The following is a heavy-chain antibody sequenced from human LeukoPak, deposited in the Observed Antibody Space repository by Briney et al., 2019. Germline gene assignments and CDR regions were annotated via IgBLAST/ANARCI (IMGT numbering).Heavy chain of an antibody. CDR2: IYYSGST. CDR1: GGSISSYY. Sequence: PSETLSLTCTVSGGSISSYYWSWIRQPPGKGLEWIGYIYYSGSTNYNPSLKSRVTISVDTSKNQFSLKLISVTAADTAVYYCAREDTGGLDYWGQGILVTVSS. J-gene: IGHJ4*02. D-gene: IGHD2-8*02. CDR3: AREDTGGLDY. V-gene: IGHV4-59*12.